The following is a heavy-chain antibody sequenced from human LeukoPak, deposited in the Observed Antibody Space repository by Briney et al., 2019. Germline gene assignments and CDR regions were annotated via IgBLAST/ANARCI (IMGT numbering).Heavy chain of an antibody. J-gene: IGHJ3*02. CDR1: GFTFSSYW. V-gene: IGHV3-74*01. CDR3: AKFPTGLQPSI. Sequence: GGSLKLSCAASGFTFSSYWMHWVRQAPGKGLVWVSRINSDGSSTSYADSVKGRFTISRDNAKNSLYLQMNSLRAEDTALYYCAKFPTGLQPSIWGQGTMVTVSS. CDR2: INSDGSST. D-gene: IGHD5-24*01.